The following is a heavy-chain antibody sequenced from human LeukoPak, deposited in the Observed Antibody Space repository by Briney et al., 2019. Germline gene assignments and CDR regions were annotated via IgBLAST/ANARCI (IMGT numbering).Heavy chain of an antibody. J-gene: IGHJ4*02. CDR1: GFTFSSYW. D-gene: IGHD6-19*01. CDR2: IKQDGSEK. Sequence: PGRSLRLSCAASGFTFSSYWMSWVRQAPGKGLEWVANIKQDGSEKYYVDSVKGRFTISRDNAKKSLNLQMNSLRAEDTAVYYCASSYSSDWYSRWIDYWGQGTLVTVSS. CDR3: ASSYSSDWYSRWIDY. V-gene: IGHV3-7*01.